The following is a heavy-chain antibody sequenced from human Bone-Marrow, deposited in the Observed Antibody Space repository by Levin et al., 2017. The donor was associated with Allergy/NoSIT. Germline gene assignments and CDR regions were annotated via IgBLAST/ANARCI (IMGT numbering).Heavy chain of an antibody. J-gene: IGHJ3*02. Sequence: ASVKVSCKASGYTFTGYYMHWVRQAPGQGLEWMGWINPNSGDTNYAQKFQGRVTMTRDTSISTAYMELSRLRSDDTAVYYCARGGGIAVAGSMGAFDIWGQGTMVTVSS. CDR2: INPNSGDT. CDR3: ARGGGIAVAGSMGAFDI. D-gene: IGHD6-19*01. V-gene: IGHV1-2*02. CDR1: GYTFTGYY.